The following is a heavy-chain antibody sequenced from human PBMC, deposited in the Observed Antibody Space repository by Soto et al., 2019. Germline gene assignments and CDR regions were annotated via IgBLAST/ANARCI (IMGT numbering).Heavy chain of an antibody. CDR1: GGTFSSYA. CDR3: ARGGEQWLVRGWFDP. CDR2: IIPIFGTA. Sequence: QVQLVQSGAEVKKPGSSVKVSCKASGGTFSSYAISWVRQAPGQGLEWMGGIIPIFGTANYAQKFQGRVTXXADESTGTAYMELSSLRSEDTAVYYCARGGEQWLVRGWFDPWGQGTLVTVSS. D-gene: IGHD6-19*01. V-gene: IGHV1-69*12. J-gene: IGHJ5*02.